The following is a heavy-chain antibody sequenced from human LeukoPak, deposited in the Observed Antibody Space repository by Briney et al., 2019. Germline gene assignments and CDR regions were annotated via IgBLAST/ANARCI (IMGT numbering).Heavy chain of an antibody. J-gene: IGHJ4*02. CDR1: GFTVSTKY. CDR2: IYTGDGT. Sequence: GGSLRLSCAASGFTVSTKYMSWVRQPPGKGLEWVSVIYTGDGTYYADSVKGRFTISRDISKNTVYLQMNSLRAEDTAVYYCAKRQYCSRTTCYGFDYWGQGTLVTVSS. D-gene: IGHD2-2*01. CDR3: AKRQYCSRTTCYGFDY. V-gene: IGHV3-66*01.